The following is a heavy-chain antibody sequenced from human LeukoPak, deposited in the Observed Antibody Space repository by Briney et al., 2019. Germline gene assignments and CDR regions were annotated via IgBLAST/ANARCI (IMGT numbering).Heavy chain of an antibody. J-gene: IGHJ4*02. CDR3: ARGSYTSGWGIDY. CDR2: IGTAGDT. CDR1: GFTFSTYD. Sequence: PGGSLRLSCAASGFTFSTYDMHWVRQATGRGLEWVSTIGTAGDTFYPGSVKGRFTISRENAKNSLYLQMNSLRAGDTAVYFCARGSYTSGWGIDYWGQGTLVTVSS. V-gene: IGHV3-13*04. D-gene: IGHD6-25*01.